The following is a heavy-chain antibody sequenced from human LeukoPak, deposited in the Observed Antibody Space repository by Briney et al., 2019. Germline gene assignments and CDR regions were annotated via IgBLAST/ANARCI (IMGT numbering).Heavy chain of an antibody. CDR1: GFTFSSYS. V-gene: IGHV3-21*01. J-gene: IGHJ6*02. D-gene: IGHD3-10*01. CDR2: ISSSSSYI. CDR3: ARAPQKYYYGSGSPYYYYYYGMDV. Sequence: GGSLRLSCAASGFTFSSYSMNWVRQAPGKGLEWVSSISSSSSYIYYADSVKGRFTISRDNAKNSLYLQMNSLRAEDTAVYYCARAPQKYYYGSGSPYYYYYYGMDVWGQGTTVTVSS.